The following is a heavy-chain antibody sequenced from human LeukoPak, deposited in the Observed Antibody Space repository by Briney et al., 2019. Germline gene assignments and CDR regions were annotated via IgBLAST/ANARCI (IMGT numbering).Heavy chain of an antibody. D-gene: IGHD1-26*01. V-gene: IGHV3-23*01. CDR3: AKAPSLTSYSGSYYDY. CDR1: GFTFSSYA. J-gene: IGHJ4*02. CDR2: ISGSGGST. Sequence: GGSLRLSCAASGFTFSSYAMSWVRQAPGKGLEWVSAISGSGGSTYYADSVKGRFTISRDNSKNTLYLQMNSLRAEDTAVYYCAKAPSLTSYSGSYYDYWGQGTLVTVSS.